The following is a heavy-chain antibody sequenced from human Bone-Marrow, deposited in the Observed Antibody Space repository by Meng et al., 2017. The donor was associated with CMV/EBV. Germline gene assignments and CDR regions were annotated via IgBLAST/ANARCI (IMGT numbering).Heavy chain of an antibody. V-gene: IGHV4-34*01. CDR2: INHSGST. Sequence: SETLSLTCAVYGGSFSGYYWSWIRQPPGKGLEWIGEINHSGSTNYNPSLKSRVTISVDTSKNQFSLKLSSVTAADTAVYYCARPRFYYYGSGPGKRGWFDPWGQGTLVTVSS. D-gene: IGHD3-10*01. CDR3: ARPRFYYYGSGPGKRGWFDP. J-gene: IGHJ5*02. CDR1: GGSFSGYY.